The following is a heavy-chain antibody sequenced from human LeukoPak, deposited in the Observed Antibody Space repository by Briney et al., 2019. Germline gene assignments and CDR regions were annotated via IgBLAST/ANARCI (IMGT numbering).Heavy chain of an antibody. CDR1: GYTFTRYY. D-gene: IGHD4-17*01. Sequence: GASVKVSCKASGYTFTRYYMHWVRQAPGPGLEWMGIIKTCGCSTSYAQKLQGRVTMTRDTSTRTVYMLLSILGAEDTAVYYCARAVTVSTSGRVGGFDYWGQGTLVTVSS. V-gene: IGHV1-46*01. J-gene: IGHJ4*02. CDR3: ARAVTVSTSGRVGGFDY. CDR2: IKTCGCST.